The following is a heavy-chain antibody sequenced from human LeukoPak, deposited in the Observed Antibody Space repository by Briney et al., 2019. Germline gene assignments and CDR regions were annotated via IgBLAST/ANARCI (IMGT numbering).Heavy chain of an antibody. CDR1: GVSISSNLW. J-gene: IGHJ4*02. V-gene: IGHV4-4*02. Sequence: PSGTLSLTCAVSGVSISSNLWWTWVRQPPGQGLGWIAEIHHSGSINYNPSLKSRVTISIDKAKNQFSLNLNSVTAADTAVYYCARGGDRSFDYWGQGTLVTVSS. CDR3: ARGGDRSFDY. CDR2: IHHSGSI. D-gene: IGHD3-10*01.